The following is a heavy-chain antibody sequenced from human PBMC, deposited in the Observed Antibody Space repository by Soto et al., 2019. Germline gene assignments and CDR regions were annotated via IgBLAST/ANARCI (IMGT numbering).Heavy chain of an antibody. J-gene: IGHJ6*04. CDR1: GYSFTIYC. D-gene: IGHD3-9*01. CDR2: IYPGDSDT. V-gene: IGHV5-51*01. Sequence: GESLKISCKGSGYSFTIYCIGWVRQMPGKGLEGMGIIYPGDSDTRYSPSFQGQVTISADKSISTAYLQWSSLKASASATYYCARPSHDILTSSYYYCIDVWDRGTRITVAS. CDR3: ARPSHDILTSSYYYCIDV.